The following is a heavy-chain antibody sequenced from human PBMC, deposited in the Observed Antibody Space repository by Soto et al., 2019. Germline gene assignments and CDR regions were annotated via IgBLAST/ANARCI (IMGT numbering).Heavy chain of an antibody. D-gene: IGHD6-13*01. CDR3: AQSYGSSSWFDP. CDR1: GYFISSGYY. CDR2: MFHSGST. Sequence: SETLSLTCTVSGYFISSGYYWGWIRQPPGKGLEWIGSMFHSGSTNYNPSLKSRVTISVDTSKNQFSLKLSSVTAADTAVYYCAQSYGSSSWFDPWGQGTLVTVSS. V-gene: IGHV4-38-2*02. J-gene: IGHJ5*02.